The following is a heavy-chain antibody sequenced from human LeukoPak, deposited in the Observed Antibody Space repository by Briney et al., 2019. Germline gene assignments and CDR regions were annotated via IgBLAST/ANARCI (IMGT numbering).Heavy chain of an antibody. Sequence: ASVKVSCKASGYTLTEFSMHWVRQAPGKGLEWMGGFDPEDGETIYAQKFQGRVTMTEDTSTDTAYMELSSLRSEDTAVYYCATGWATGSSWSFDYWGEGTLVTVSS. CDR3: ATGWATGSSWSFDY. CDR2: FDPEDGET. CDR1: GYTLTEFS. V-gene: IGHV1-24*01. J-gene: IGHJ4*02. D-gene: IGHD6-13*01.